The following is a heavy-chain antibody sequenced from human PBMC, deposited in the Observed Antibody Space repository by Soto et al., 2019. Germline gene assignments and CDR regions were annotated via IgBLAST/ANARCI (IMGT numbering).Heavy chain of an antibody. CDR1: SFSFSNYA. CDR2: ISASGYTT. J-gene: IGHJ4*02. V-gene: IGHV3-23*01. D-gene: IGHD5-18*01. CDR3: AIDVSGYYYETDY. Sequence: GGSLRLSCAASSFSFSNYAMTWVRQAPGKGLEWVSTISASGYTTDYADSVKGRFTISRDNSKNTLNLQMNSLRAEDTAVYYCAIDVSGYYYETDYWGQGTLVTVSS.